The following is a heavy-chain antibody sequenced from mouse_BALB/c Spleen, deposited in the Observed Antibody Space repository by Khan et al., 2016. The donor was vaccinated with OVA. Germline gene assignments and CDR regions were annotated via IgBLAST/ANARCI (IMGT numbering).Heavy chain of an antibody. CDR3: ARHNYGPFAY. V-gene: IGHV5-9-3*01. D-gene: IGHD1-1*01. CDR2: IIRYGDYI. J-gene: IGHJ3*01. Sequence: EVELVESGGDFMKPGGSLKLSCAASGFTFSTYAMSWVRQTPEKRLEWVSTIIRYGDYIYYPDSVKGRFIISRDTAKNTLYLQMSSLRSEDTAMYFCARHNYGPFAYWGQGTLVTVSP. CDR1: GFTFSTYA.